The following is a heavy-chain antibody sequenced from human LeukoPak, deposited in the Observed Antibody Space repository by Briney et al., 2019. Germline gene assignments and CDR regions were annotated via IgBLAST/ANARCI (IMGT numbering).Heavy chain of an antibody. Sequence: GGSLRLSCAASGFTFSDYYMSWIRQAPGKGLEWVSYISSSGSTIYYADSVKGRFTISRDNAKNSLYLQMNSLRAEDTAVYYCASLMTPYSRDYYYYYMDVWGKGTTVTVSS. CDR2: ISSSGSTI. J-gene: IGHJ6*03. CDR1: GFTFSDYY. CDR3: ASLMTPYSRDYYYYYMDV. V-gene: IGHV3-11*04. D-gene: IGHD2-15*01.